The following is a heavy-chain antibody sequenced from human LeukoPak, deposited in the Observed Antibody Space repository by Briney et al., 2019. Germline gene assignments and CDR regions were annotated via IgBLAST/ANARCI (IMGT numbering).Heavy chain of an antibody. CDR3: AACTNIVVVVAATPWFDP. Sequence: SETLSLTCTVSGGSISSGDYYWSWIRQPPGKGLEWIGYIYYSGSTYYNPSLKSRVTISADTSKNQFSLKLSSVTAADTAVYYCAACTNIVVVVAATPWFDPWGRGTLVTVSS. D-gene: IGHD2-15*01. CDR2: IYYSGST. CDR1: GGSISSGDYY. V-gene: IGHV4-30-4*01. J-gene: IGHJ5*02.